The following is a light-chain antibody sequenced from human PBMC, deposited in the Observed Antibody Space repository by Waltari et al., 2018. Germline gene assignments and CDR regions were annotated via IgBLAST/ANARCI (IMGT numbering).Light chain of an antibody. J-gene: IGLJ1*01. CDR2: NNS. V-gene: IGLV1-44*01. Sequence: QSVLTQPPSASGTPGQRVTISCSGSSSNTRGNALNWYQHLPGTAPKLLIYNNSRRPSGVPDRFSGSTSGTSASLAISELQSGDEADYYCAAWDDSLNGFYVFGTGTKVTVL. CDR3: AAWDDSLNGFYV. CDR1: SSNTRGNA.